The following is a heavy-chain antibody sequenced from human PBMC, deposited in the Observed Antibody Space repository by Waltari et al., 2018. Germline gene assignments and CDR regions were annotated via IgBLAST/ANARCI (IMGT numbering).Heavy chain of an antibody. CDR2: MNPNSGAT. J-gene: IGHJ5*02. Sequence: QVQLVQSGAEVLKPGASVKVSCQASGYTFINYEINWVRQATGQGLEWRGWMNPNSGATAYAQKFQGRITMTRDTSITTAYMELSNLRSDDTAVFYCARGRDLYANFDYNWFDPWGQGTLVTVSS. V-gene: IGHV1-8*02. CDR1: GYTFINYE. D-gene: IGHD2-8*01. CDR3: ARGRDLYANFDYNWFDP.